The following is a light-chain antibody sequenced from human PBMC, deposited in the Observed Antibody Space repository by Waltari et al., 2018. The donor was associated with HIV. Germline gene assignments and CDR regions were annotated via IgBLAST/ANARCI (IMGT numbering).Light chain of an antibody. J-gene: IGKJ2*01. Sequence: DIVMTQTPLSLSVTLGQPASISCRSSPILVHSDGNTYLGWLQQSPGQPPRLLIYKISNRFSVFPDRFSGSGAGTDVTLKISSVEAEDVGIYYGTQATQFPPYPFGQGTNLEI. V-gene: IGKV2-24*01. CDR3: TQATQFPPYP. CDR1: PILVHSDGNTY. CDR2: KIS.